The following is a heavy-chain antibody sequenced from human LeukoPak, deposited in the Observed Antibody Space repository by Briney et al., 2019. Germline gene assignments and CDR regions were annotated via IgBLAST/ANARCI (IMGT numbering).Heavy chain of an antibody. CDR1: GFTFSSYA. J-gene: IGHJ4*02. CDR2: ISYDGSNK. CDR3: ARDRMGRFDY. Sequence: GGSLRLSCAASGFTFSSYAMHWVRQAPGKGLEWVAVISYDGSNKYYADSVKGRFTISRDNSKNTLYLQMNSLRAEDTAVYYCARDRMGRFDYWGQGTLVTVSS. D-gene: IGHD2-8*01. V-gene: IGHV3-30*04.